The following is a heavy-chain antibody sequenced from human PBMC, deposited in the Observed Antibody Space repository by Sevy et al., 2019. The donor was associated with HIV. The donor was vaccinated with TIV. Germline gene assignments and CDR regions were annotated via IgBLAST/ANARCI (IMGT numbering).Heavy chain of an antibody. V-gene: IGHV4-34*01. CDR2: INHSGST. CDR3: AVPGDDISTGYYYGMDV. CDR1: GGSFSGYY. J-gene: IGHJ6*02. Sequence: SETLSLTCAVYGGSFSGYYWSWIRQPPGKGLEWIGEINHSGSTNYNPSLKSRVTISVDTSKNQFSLKLSSVTAADTAVYYCAVPGDDISTGYYYGMDVWGQGTTVTVSS. D-gene: IGHD3-9*01.